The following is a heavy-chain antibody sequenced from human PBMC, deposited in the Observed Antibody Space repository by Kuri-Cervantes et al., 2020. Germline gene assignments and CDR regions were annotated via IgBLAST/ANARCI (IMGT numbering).Heavy chain of an antibody. D-gene: IGHD5-12*01. CDR1: GGSISSSSYY. CDR3: AGGGRYSGYDYYFDY. Sequence: GSLRLSCTVSGGSISSSSYYWGWIRQPPGKGLEWIGSIYYSGSTYYNPSLKSRVTISVDTSKNQFSLKLSSVTAADTAVYYCAGGGRYSGYDYYFDYWGQGTLVTVSS. J-gene: IGHJ4*02. CDR2: IYYSGST. V-gene: IGHV4-39*07.